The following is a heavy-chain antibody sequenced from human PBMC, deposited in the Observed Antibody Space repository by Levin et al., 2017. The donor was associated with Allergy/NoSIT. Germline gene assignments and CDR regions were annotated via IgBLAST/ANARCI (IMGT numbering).Heavy chain of an antibody. Sequence: GESLKISCKASGYTFTDYWIGWVRQMPGKGLEWMGIIGPDNSDTRYSPSFEGQVTISVDKSISTAYLQWSSLKASDIAMYYCGRLESGAYYYVFYWGQGTLVTVSS. V-gene: IGHV5-51*01. CDR1: GYTFTDYW. J-gene: IGHJ4*02. CDR2: IGPDNSDT. D-gene: IGHD3-22*01. CDR3: GRLESGAYYYVFY.